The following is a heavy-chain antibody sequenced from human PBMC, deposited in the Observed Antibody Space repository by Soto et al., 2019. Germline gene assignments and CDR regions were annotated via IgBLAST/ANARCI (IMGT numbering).Heavy chain of an antibody. CDR1: GYSFAGYW. J-gene: IGHJ4*02. CDR2: IDPSDSQS. CDR3: ARQIYDSDSGPNFQYYFDS. V-gene: IGHV5-10-1*01. Sequence: PGESLKISCKGSGYSFAGYWITWVRQMPGKGLEWMGRIDPSDSQSYYSPSFRGRVTISAAKSITTVFLLWSSLRASDTAMYYCARQIYDSDSGPNFQYYFDSWGQGTLVTVSS. D-gene: IGHD3-22*01.